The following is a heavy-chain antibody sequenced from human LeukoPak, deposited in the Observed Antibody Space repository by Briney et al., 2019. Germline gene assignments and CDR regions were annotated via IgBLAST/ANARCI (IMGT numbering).Heavy chain of an antibody. J-gene: IGHJ4*02. CDR1: GYTFTGYY. CDR2: INPNSGGT. CDR3: ARDARSGYSYGPKVDY. D-gene: IGHD5-18*01. V-gene: IGHV1-2*02. Sequence: GASVKVSCKASGYTFTGYYMHWVRRAPGQGLEWMGWINPNSGGTNYAQKFQGRVTMTRDTSISTAYMELSRLRSDDTAVYYCARDARSGYSYGPKVDYWGQGTLVTVSS.